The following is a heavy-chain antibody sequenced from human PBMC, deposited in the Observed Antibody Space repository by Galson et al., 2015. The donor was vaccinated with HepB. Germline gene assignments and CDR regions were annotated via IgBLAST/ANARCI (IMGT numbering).Heavy chain of an antibody. CDR1: GFTFSGYA. J-gene: IGHJ4*02. D-gene: IGHD5-18*01. V-gene: IGHV3-23*01. CDR2: ISGSGGST. CDR3: AKDRTIQLWFGYFDY. Sequence: SLRLSCAASGFTFSGYAMSWVRQAPGKGLEWVSVISGSGGSTYYADSVKGRFTISRDNSKNTLYLQMNSLRAEDTAIYYCAKDRTIQLWFGYFDYWGQGTLVTVSS.